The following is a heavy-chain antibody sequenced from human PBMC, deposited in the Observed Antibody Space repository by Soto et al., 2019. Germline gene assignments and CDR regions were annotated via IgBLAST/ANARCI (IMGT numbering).Heavy chain of an antibody. CDR3: ARGKLLWFGEAGC. CDR1: GYTFTSYD. V-gene: IGHV1-8*01. CDR2: MNPNSGNT. J-gene: IGHJ4*02. D-gene: IGHD3-10*01. Sequence: ASVKVSYKASGYTFTSYDINWVRQATGQGLEWMGWMNPNSGNTGYAQKFQGRVTMTRNTSISTAYMELSSLRSEDTAVYYCARGKLLWFGEAGCWGQGTLVTVSS.